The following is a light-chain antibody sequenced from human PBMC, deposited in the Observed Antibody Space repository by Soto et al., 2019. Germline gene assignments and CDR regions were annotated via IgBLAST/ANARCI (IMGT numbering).Light chain of an antibody. V-gene: IGKV1-5*03. J-gene: IGKJ1*01. Sequence: DIQMTQSPSTLSASVGDRVTITCRASQSISSWLAWYQQKPGKAPKLLIYKASSLESGVPSRFSGSGSGTEFTLTISSLQPDDFATYYCQQYNSYQWKCGQGTKVDIK. CDR3: QQYNSYQWK. CDR2: KAS. CDR1: QSISSW.